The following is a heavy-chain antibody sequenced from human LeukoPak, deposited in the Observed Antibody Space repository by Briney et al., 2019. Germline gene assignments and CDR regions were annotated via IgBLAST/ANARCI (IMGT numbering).Heavy chain of an antibody. Sequence: SQTLSLTCTVSGGSISSGSYYWSWIRQPAGKGLEWIGRIYTSGSTNYNPSLKSRVTISVDTSKNQFSLKLSSVTAADTAVYYCARVPSLYYYYMGVWGKGTTVTVSS. V-gene: IGHV4-61*02. CDR1: GGSISSGSYY. J-gene: IGHJ6*03. CDR2: IYTSGST. CDR3: ARVPSLYYYYMGV.